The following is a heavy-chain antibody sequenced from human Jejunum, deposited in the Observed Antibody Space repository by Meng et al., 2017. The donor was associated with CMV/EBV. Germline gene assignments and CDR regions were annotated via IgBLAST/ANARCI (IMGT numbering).Heavy chain of an antibody. J-gene: IGHJ4*02. CDR3: ATDYRRGAGPN. Sequence: CAASGLDFSACTVSWVRQAPGKGLEWVSSITSGGRYMFYTDSVKGRFTLSRDNAKKSLYLQMNSLRAADTAVYYCATDYRRGAGPNWGQGTLVTVSS. CDR1: GLDFSACT. V-gene: IGHV3-21*01. CDR2: ITSGGRYM. D-gene: IGHD6-13*01.